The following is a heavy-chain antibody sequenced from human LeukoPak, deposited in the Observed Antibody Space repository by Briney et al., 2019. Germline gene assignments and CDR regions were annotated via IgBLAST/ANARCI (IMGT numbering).Heavy chain of an antibody. Sequence: SVKVSCKASGGTFSSYAISWVRQAPGQGLEWMGRIIPIFGIANYAQKFQGRVTITADKSTSTAYMELSSLRSEDTAVYYCAILYGSGTVGVLDPWGQGTLVTVSS. CDR1: GGTFSSYA. CDR2: IIPIFGIA. CDR3: AILYGSGTVGVLDP. J-gene: IGHJ5*02. V-gene: IGHV1-69*04. D-gene: IGHD3-10*01.